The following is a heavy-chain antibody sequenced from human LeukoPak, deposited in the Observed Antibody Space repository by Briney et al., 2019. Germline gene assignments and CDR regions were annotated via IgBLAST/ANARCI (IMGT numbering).Heavy chain of an antibody. CDR1: GFTFGDYP. Sequence: GRSLRLSRTASGFTFGDYPMSWARQAPGKGLEWIGFIRSKANGGTTEYAASVKGRFTISRDDPKSIAYLQMNSLKTEDTAVYYCTREYYFDSSDYYYDSHWGQGTLVTVSS. CDR3: TREYYFDSSDYYYDSH. J-gene: IGHJ4*02. CDR2: IRSKANGGTT. D-gene: IGHD3-22*01. V-gene: IGHV3-49*04.